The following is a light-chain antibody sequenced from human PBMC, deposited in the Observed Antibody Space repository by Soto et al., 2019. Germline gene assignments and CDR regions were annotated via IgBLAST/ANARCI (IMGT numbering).Light chain of an antibody. J-gene: IGKJ5*01. V-gene: IGKV1-39*01. CDR1: QSVSTP. CDR3: HQGYITPLT. CDR2: DAS. Sequence: DIQMTQSPSSRSVSVGDRVTITCRASQSVSTPLNWYQQKPGKAPKLLIYDASSLHSGVPSRFSGSGSGTDFTLTISSLQPEDSATYYCHQGYITPLTFGQGTRLEIK.